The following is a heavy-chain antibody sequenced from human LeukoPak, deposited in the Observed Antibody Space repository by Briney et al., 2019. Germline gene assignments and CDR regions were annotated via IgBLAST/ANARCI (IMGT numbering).Heavy chain of an antibody. CDR1: GFTFSSYA. CDR3: ASGPSKYSSSSKDY. Sequence: GKSLRLSCAASGFTFSSYAMHWVRQAPGKGLEWVAVISYDGSNKYYADSVKGRFTISRDNSKNTLFLQMNSLRAEDTAIYYCASGPSKYSSSSKDYWGQGTLVTVSS. V-gene: IGHV3-30-3*02. J-gene: IGHJ4*02. D-gene: IGHD6-6*01. CDR2: ISYDGSNK.